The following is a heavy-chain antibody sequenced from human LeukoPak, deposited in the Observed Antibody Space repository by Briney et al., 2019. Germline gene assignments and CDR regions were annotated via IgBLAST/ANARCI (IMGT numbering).Heavy chain of an antibody. CDR3: AKVRYCSGVNCYPDDN. V-gene: IGHV3-30*02. CDR2: IRYDGNNK. J-gene: IGHJ4*02. CDR1: GFTFSDYS. Sequence: GGSLRLSCAASGFTFSDYSMHWVRQAPGKGLNWVAFIRYDGNNKYYADSVKGRFTISRDNSKNMLYLEMNSLSTEDTAVYYCAKVRYCSGVNCYPDDNWGQGTLVTVPS. D-gene: IGHD2-15*01.